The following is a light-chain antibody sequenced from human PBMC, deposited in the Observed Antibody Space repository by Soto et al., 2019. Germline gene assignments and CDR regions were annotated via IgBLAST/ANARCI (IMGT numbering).Light chain of an antibody. J-gene: IGKJ1*01. CDR3: QHYGYMWT. CDR1: QSVSNY. V-gene: IGKV3-20*01. CDR2: GAS. Sequence: EIVLSQSPATLSLSPGERATLSCRASQSVSNYLSWYQQKPGQAPRLLIHGASRRATGTPDRFSGSGSATDFPITITRLEHDDFAVYCYQHYGYMWTFGQGTKVDIK.